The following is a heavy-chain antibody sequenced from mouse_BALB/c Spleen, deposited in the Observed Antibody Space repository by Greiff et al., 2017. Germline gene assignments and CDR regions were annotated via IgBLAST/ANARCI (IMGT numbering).Heavy chain of an antibody. CDR3: ARNYRYDEAMDY. V-gene: IGHV1-80*01. J-gene: IGHJ4*01. CDR2: IYPGDGDT. CDR1: GYAFSSYW. Sequence: QVQLHQSGAELVRPGSSVKISCKASGYAFSSYWMNWVNQRPGQGLEWIGQIYPGDGDTNYNGKFKGKATLTADKSSSTAYMQLSSLTSEDSAVYFCARNYRYDEAMDYWGQGTSVTVSS. D-gene: IGHD2-14*01.